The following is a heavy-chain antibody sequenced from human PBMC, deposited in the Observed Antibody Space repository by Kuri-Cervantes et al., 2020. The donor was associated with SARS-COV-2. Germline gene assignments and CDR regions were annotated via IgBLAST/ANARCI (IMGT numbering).Heavy chain of an antibody. Sequence: ETLSLTCATSGFTFSSYWMSWVRQAPGKGLEWVANIKQDGSEKYYVDSVKGRFTISRDNAKNSLYLQINSLRAEDTAVYYCARDSPLVGATWNYFDYWGQGTLVTVSS. CDR3: ARDSPLVGATWNYFDY. CDR1: GFTFSSYW. CDR2: IKQDGSEK. D-gene: IGHD1-26*01. J-gene: IGHJ4*02. V-gene: IGHV3-7*01.